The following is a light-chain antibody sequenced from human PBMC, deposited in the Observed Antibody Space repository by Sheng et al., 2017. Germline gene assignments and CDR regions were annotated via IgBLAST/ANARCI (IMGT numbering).Light chain of an antibody. CDR3: TSYTNLGTFIV. J-gene: IGLJ3*02. V-gene: IGLV2-14*03. CDR2: DVS. CDR1: SSDIGAYES. Sequence: QSALTQPASVSGSPGQSITISCTGSSSDIGAYESVSWYQQHPGRAPQLIISDVSYPPSGVSNRFSGSKFGTTASLTISGLQTEDEAHYYCTSYTNLGTFIVFGGGTKLTVL.